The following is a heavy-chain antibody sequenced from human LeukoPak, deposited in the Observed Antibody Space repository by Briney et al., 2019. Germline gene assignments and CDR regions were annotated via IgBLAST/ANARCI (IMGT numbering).Heavy chain of an antibody. CDR2: ISSNGDNT. Sequence: PGGSLRLSCAASGFTFSTYAMHWVRQAPGKRLECISSISSNGDNTYYAKSVKGRFTISRDNSKNTLYLQMGSLRAEDMAVYYCARCRSGSSPWCRDAFDIWGQGTMVTVSS. CDR3: ARCRSGSSPWCRDAFDI. CDR1: GFTFSTYA. V-gene: IGHV3-64*01. J-gene: IGHJ3*02. D-gene: IGHD1-26*01.